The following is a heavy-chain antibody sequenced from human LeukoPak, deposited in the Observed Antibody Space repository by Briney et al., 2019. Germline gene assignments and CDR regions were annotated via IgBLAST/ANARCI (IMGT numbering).Heavy chain of an antibody. CDR1: GGSISSSSYY. CDR3: ARVQAVTPEYYFDY. J-gene: IGHJ4*02. CDR2: IYYSGST. V-gene: IGHV4-39*07. Sequence: SETLSLTCTVSGGSISSSSYYWGWIRQPPGKGLEWIGSIYYSGSTYYNPSLKSRVTISVDTSKNQFSLELSSVTAADTAVYYCARVQAVTPEYYFDYWGQGTLVTVSS. D-gene: IGHD6-25*01.